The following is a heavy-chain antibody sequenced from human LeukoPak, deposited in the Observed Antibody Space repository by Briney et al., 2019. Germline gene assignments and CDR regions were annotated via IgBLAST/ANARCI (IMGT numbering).Heavy chain of an antibody. V-gene: IGHV4-39*01. CDR2: IYYSGST. J-gene: IGHJ3*01. CDR1: GGSISGSSYY. CDR3: RRHIWQQLASDAFDV. D-gene: IGHD6-13*01. Sequence: AETLSLTCNVSGGSISGSSYYWGWIRQPPGTGLEWIGSIYYSGSTYYNPSLKSRVTISVDTSKNQFSLKLSSVTAADTAVYHCRRHIWQQLASDAFDVWGRGTMLTVSS.